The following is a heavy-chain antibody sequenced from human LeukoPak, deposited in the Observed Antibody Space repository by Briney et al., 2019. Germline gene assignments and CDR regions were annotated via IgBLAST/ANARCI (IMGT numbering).Heavy chain of an antibody. CDR3: ARDLILADSSGSSAHDY. CDR2: ISTDSIYI. V-gene: IGHV3-21*01. CDR1: GFTFSTYN. D-gene: IGHD2-15*01. J-gene: IGHJ4*02. Sequence: GGSLTLSCAASGFTFSTYNMNWVRQAPGKGLEWVSSISTDSIYIYYADSVQGRFTISRDNAKNSLYLQMNSLRDEDTAVYYCARDLILADSSGSSAHDYWGQGTLVTVSS.